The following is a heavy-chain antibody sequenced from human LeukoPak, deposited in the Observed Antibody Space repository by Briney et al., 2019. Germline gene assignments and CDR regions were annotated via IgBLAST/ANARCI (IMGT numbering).Heavy chain of an antibody. CDR2: MYYSGST. CDR3: ARPYYYDSRIDP. J-gene: IGHJ5*02. Sequence: SETLSLTCTVSGGSISSGDYYWSWLRQPPGKGLEWVAYMYYSGSTYYNPSLKSRVVISVDTSKNQFSLKLSSVTAADTAVYYCARPYYYDSRIDPWGQGTLVTVSS. V-gene: IGHV4-30-4*01. CDR1: GGSISSGDYY. D-gene: IGHD3-22*01.